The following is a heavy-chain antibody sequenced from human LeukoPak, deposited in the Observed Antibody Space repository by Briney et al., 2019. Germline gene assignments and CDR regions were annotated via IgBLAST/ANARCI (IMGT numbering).Heavy chain of an antibody. CDR3: ARDPWSDY. CDR2: IGTYGGDT. CDR1: TSR. J-gene: IGHJ4*02. Sequence: ASVKVSCKATSRISWVRQAPGRGLEWMGWIGTYGGDTYYAQKFQGRITVTTDTSTSTVYMELRNLRSDDTAVYYCARDPWSDYWGQGTLVTVSS. V-gene: IGHV1-18*01.